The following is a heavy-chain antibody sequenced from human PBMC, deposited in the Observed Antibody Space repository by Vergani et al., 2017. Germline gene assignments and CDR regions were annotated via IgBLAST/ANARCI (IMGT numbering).Heavy chain of an antibody. CDR1: GGSISSSSYY. CDR2: IYYSGST. J-gene: IGHJ4*02. CDR3: ARQGIAAAGGGPFGY. Sequence: QLQLQESGPGLVKPSETLSLTCTVSGGSISSSSYYWGWIRQPPGKGLEWIGSIYYSGSTYYNPSLKSRVTISVDTSKNQFSLKLSSVTAADTAVYYCARQGIAAAGGGPFGYWGQGTLVTVSS. V-gene: IGHV4-39*01. D-gene: IGHD6-13*01.